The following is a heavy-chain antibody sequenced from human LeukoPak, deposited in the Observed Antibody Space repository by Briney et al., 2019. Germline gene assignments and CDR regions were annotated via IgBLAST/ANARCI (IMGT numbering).Heavy chain of an antibody. V-gene: IGHV3-30*02. CDR3: ATGSGNYSPYYYYDMDV. Sequence: GGSPRLSCAASGFTFSTYGMHWVRQVPGKGLEWVAFIWYDGSNKYYADSVKGRFTISRDNSKSTLYLQMNSLRVEDTAVYYCATGSGNYSPYYYYDMDVWGQGTTVTVSS. J-gene: IGHJ6*02. D-gene: IGHD3-10*01. CDR2: IWYDGSNK. CDR1: GFTFSTYG.